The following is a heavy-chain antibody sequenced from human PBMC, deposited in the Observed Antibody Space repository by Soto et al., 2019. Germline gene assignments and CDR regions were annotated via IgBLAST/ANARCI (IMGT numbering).Heavy chain of an antibody. CDR1: GFTFSSYS. Sequence: GGSLRLSCAASGFTFSSYSMNWVRQAPGKGLEWVSSISSSSSYIYYADSVKGRFTISRDNAKNSLYLQMNSLRAEDTAVYYCARDRFLELSFDYWGQGTLVTVSS. CDR2: ISSSSSYI. D-gene: IGHD1-7*01. V-gene: IGHV3-21*01. J-gene: IGHJ4*02. CDR3: ARDRFLELSFDY.